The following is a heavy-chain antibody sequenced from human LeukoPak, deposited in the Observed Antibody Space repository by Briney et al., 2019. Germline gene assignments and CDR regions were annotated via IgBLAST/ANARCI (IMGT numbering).Heavy chain of an antibody. Sequence: ASVKVSCKASGYTFTGYYMHWVRQAPGQGLEWMGWINPNSGGTNYAQKFQGRVTMTRDTSISTAYMELSRLRSDDTAVYYCARVEGVYGDYWGLFDYWGQGTLVTVSS. V-gene: IGHV1-2*02. CDR1: GYTFTGYY. CDR3: ARVEGVYGDYWGLFDY. D-gene: IGHD4-17*01. J-gene: IGHJ4*02. CDR2: INPNSGGT.